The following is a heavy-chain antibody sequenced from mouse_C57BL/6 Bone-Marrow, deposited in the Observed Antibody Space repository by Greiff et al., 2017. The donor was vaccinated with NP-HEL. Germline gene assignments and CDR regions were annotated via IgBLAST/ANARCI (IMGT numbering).Heavy chain of an antibody. CDR2: IHPNSCST. D-gene: IGHD1-1*01. CDR1: GYTFTSYW. CDR3: ASVYYGSYYYAMDY. Sequence: QVQLQQPGAELVKPGASVKLSCKASGYTFTSYWMHWVKQRPGQGLEWIGMIHPNSCSTNYNEKFKSKATLTVDKSSSTAYMQLSSLTSEDSAVYYCASVYYGSYYYAMDYWGQGTSVTVSS. V-gene: IGHV1-64*01. J-gene: IGHJ4*01.